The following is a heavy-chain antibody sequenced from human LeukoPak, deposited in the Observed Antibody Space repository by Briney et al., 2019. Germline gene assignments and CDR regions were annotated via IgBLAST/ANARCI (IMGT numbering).Heavy chain of an antibody. CDR2: ISGSGGTT. J-gene: IGHJ4*02. V-gene: IGHV3-23*01. CDR3: ARRPVAAIKGYFDS. Sequence: GGSLRLSCAASGFTFDDYAMHWVRQAPGKGLEWVSVISGSGGTTYYADSVKGRFTISRDNSKNMLYLQMNSLSADDTAVYYCARRPVAAIKGYFDSWGQGALVTVSS. D-gene: IGHD5-24*01. CDR1: GFTFDDYA.